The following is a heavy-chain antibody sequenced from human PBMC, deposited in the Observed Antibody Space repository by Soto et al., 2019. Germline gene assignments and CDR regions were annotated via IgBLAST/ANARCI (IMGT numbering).Heavy chain of an antibody. CDR3: ETYCSCDVCFDY. CDR2: ISGSGAGS. CDR1: GYTFNNYA. D-gene: IGHD2-8*02. V-gene: IGHV3-23*01. J-gene: IGHJ4*02. Sequence: EVQLLESGGGFVQPGGSLTLSCAGSGYTFNNYAMSWVRQPPGRGLEWVSAISGSGAGSYYADSVKGRFTISSHNGKNSLYLQMSSLRDEDTAVSYCETYCSCDVCFDYWGQGTMVTVSS.